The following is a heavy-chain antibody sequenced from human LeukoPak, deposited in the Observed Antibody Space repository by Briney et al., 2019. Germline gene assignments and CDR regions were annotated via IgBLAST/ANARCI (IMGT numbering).Heavy chain of an antibody. CDR3: ARVRSAGAANWFDP. CDR2: IYHSGST. CDR1: GGSISSSNW. J-gene: IGHJ5*02. D-gene: IGHD6-13*01. Sequence: PSGTLSLTCAVSGGSISSSNWWSWVRQPPGKGLEWIGEIYHSGSTNYNPSLKSRVTISVDASKNQFSLKLSSVTAADTAVYYCARVRSAGAANWFDPWGQGTLVTVSS. V-gene: IGHV4-4*02.